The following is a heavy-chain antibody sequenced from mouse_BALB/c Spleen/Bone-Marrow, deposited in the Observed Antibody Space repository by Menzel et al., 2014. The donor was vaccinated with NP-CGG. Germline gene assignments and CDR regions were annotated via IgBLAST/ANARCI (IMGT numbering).Heavy chain of an antibody. CDR2: ISSGSSTI. V-gene: IGHV5-17*02. CDR1: GFTFSSFA. J-gene: IGHJ2*01. D-gene: IGHD1-1*01. Sequence: EVMLVESGGGLVQPGGSRKLSCAASGFTFSSFAMHWVRQAPEKGLEWVAYISSGSSTIYYADTVMGRFPISRDNPKNTLFLQMTSLRSEDTAMYYCARSGSSSGYFDYWGQGTTLTVSS. CDR3: ARSGSSSGYFDY.